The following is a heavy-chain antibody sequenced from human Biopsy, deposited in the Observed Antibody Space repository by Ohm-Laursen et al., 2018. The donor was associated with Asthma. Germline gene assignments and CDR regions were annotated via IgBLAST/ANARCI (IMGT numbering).Heavy chain of an antibody. CDR3: ARIPRRSGSYFVDY. J-gene: IGHJ4*02. D-gene: IGHD3-22*01. Sequence: SDTLSLTCTVSGDSITSGGCCWNWIRQHPGKGLEWIGYIHHSGTSYFNPSPKSRVSFSRDTSKNQFSLRLSSVTAADTAMYYCARIPRRSGSYFVDYWGQGTLVTVSS. CDR1: GDSITSGGCC. V-gene: IGHV4-31*03. CDR2: IHHSGTS.